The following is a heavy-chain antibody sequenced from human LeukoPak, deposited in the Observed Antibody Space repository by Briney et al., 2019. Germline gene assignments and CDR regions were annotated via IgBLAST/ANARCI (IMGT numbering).Heavy chain of an antibody. CDR2: VKRKTDGGTT. V-gene: IGHV3-15*01. J-gene: IGHJ4*01. CDR1: GFTFSNAW. D-gene: IGHD1-26*01. Sequence: GGSLRLSCAASGFTFSNAWMNWVRQAPGKGLEWVGRVKRKTDGGTTDYAAPVKGRFTISRDDSKNTIYLQMNSLKTDDTAVYYCSTSVYTTSFDYWGQEPWSPSPQ. CDR3: STSVYTTSFDY.